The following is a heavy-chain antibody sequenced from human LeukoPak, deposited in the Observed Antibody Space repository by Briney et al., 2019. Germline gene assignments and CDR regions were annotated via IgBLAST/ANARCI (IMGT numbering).Heavy chain of an antibody. CDR3: ARDNGYCSSTSCYNNWFDP. J-gene: IGHJ5*02. Sequence: VASVKVSCKASGYTLNSYGFTWVRQAPGQGLEWVGWINPYNGHTDYAQQMQGRVTMTTDTSTKTAYMELRSLRPDDTAVYYCARDNGYCSSTSCYNNWFDPWGQGTLVTVSS. V-gene: IGHV1-18*01. CDR1: GYTLNSYG. CDR2: INPYNGHT. D-gene: IGHD2-2*01.